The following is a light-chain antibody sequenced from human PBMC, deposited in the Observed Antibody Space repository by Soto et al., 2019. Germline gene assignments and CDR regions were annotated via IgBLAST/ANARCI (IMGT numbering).Light chain of an antibody. CDR2: KVS. CDR1: QSLVHPDGNIY. J-gene: IGKJ1*01. CDR3: MQGTHGPWT. V-gene: IGKV2-30*02. Sequence: DVVMTQYPLALPVNLGQPASISCRSSQSLVHPDGNIYLSWFQQRPGQSPRSLIYKVSNRDSGVPDRSIGSGSCTSFTLRIIRVEAEDVGIYYCMQGTHGPWTFGQGTKVDIK.